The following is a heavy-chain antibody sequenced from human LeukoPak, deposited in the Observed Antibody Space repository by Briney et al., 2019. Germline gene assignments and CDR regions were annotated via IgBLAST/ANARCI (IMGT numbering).Heavy chain of an antibody. J-gene: IGHJ3*02. CDR3: ARAGTMIRGGPDSFDI. D-gene: IGHD3-10*01. V-gene: IGHV3-30*04. Sequence: PGRSLRLSCAASGFTFSSYAMHWVRQAPGKGLEWVAVISFDGSNKYYADSVKGRFTISRGISKNTLYLQMSSLRAEDTAVYHCARAGTMIRGGPDSFDIWGQGTMVTVSS. CDR2: ISFDGSNK. CDR1: GFTFSSYA.